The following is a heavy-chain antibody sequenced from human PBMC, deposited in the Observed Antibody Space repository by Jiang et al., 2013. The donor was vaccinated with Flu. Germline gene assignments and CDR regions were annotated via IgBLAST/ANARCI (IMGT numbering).Heavy chain of an antibody. D-gene: IGHD1-7*01. V-gene: IGHV1-69*01. CDR3: ARDSTGTTHYYYYGMDV. CDR1: GGTFSSYA. J-gene: IGHJ6*02. Sequence: GAEVKKPGSSVKVFCKASGGTFSSYAISWVRQAPGQGLEWMGGIIPIFGTANYAQKFQGRVTITADESTSTAYMELSSLRSEDTAVYYCARDSTGTTHYYYYGMDVWGQGTTVTVSS. CDR2: IIPIFGTA.